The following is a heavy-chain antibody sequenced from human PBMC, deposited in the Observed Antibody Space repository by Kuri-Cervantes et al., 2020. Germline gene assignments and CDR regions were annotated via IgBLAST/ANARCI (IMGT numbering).Heavy chain of an antibody. V-gene: IGHV3-9*01. Sequence: SLKISCAASGFTFDDYAMHWVRQAPGKGLEWVSGISWNSGSIGYADSVKGRFTISRDNSKNTLYLQMNSLRAEDTAVYYCAKDSITMVRGVGGWFDPWGQGTLVTVSS. CDR1: GFTFDDYA. CDR3: AKDSITMVRGVGGWFDP. D-gene: IGHD3-10*01. CDR2: ISWNSGSI. J-gene: IGHJ5*02.